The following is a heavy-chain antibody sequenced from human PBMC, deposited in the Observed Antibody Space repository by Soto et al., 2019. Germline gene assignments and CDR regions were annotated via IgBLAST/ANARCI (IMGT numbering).Heavy chain of an antibody. CDR3: ARGLLAYFGMDV. Sequence: QLVQSGAEVKKPGASVKVSCKASGYSFINYDISWVRQAPGRGLEWMAWISAYNGNKHYAEKFQGRVSTTTDTSTSTAYMEVRTLKTDDTAVYYCARGLLAYFGMDVWGQGTTVTVS. CDR2: ISAYNGNK. J-gene: IGHJ6*02. CDR1: GYSFINYD. D-gene: IGHD1-26*01. V-gene: IGHV1-18*01.